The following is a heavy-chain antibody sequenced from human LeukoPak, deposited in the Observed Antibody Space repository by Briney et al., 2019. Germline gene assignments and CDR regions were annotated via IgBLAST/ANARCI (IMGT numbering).Heavy chain of an antibody. CDR3: ARDALYYDSSGYNFDY. V-gene: IGHV3-33*01. J-gene: IGHJ4*02. Sequence: GGSLRLSCAASGLTFSSYGMHWVRQAPGKGLEWVAVIWYDGSNKYYADSVKGRFTISRDNSKNTLYLQMNSLRAEDTAVYYCARDALYYDSSGYNFDYWGQGTLVTVSS. CDR2: IWYDGSNK. CDR1: GLTFSSYG. D-gene: IGHD3-22*01.